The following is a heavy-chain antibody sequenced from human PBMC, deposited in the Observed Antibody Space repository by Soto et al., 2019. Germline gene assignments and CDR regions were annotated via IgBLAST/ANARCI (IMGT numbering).Heavy chain of an antibody. CDR1: GFSLSTSGVY. J-gene: IGHJ3*01. CDR3: ALGFNSRGAGSDAFYV. CDR2: VFWDDGK. V-gene: IGHV2-5*02. D-gene: IGHD1-20*01. Sequence: SGPTLVNPTQTLTLTCTFSGFSLSTSGVYVGWIRQPPGKALEWLAVVFWDDGKHYRPSLKSRLTIIKDTSKTQVFLIMTNVDPVDTATYYCALGFNSRGAGSDAFYVCSQGTMVPVS.